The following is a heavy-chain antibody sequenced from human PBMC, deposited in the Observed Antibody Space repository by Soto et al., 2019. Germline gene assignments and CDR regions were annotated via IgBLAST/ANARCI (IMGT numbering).Heavy chain of an antibody. CDR2: IYYSGST. J-gene: IGHJ3*02. Sequence: TSETLSLTCTVSGGSISSGDYYWSWIRQPPGKGLEWIGYIYYSGSTYYNPSLKSRVTISVDTSKNQFSLKLSSVTAADTAVYYCAREENGSWVPTSRWGLAAFDIWGQGTMVTVSS. CDR1: GGSISSGDYY. CDR3: AREENGSWVPTSRWGLAAFDI. V-gene: IGHV4-30-4*01. D-gene: IGHD5-12*01.